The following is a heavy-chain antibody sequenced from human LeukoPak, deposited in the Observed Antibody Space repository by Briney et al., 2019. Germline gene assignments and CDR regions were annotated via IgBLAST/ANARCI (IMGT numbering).Heavy chain of an antibody. Sequence: SETLSLTCTVSGGSISSSSFYWGWIRQPPGKGLEWIGTIYYSGNTYYNPSLKSRVTISVDTSKNQFSLKVSSVTAADTTVYYCARGRSGSSSGWPKRYYFDYWGQGTLVTVSS. D-gene: IGHD6-19*01. CDR3: ARGRSGSSSGWPKRYYFDY. CDR1: GGSISSSSFY. V-gene: IGHV4-39*07. CDR2: IYYSGNT. J-gene: IGHJ4*02.